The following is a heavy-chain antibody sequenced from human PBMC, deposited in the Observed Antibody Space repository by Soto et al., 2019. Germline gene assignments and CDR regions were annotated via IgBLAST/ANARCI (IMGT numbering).Heavy chain of an antibody. CDR2: ISSSSSYI. V-gene: IGHV3-21*01. Sequence: PGGSLRLSWAASGFTFSSYSMNWVRQAPGKGLEWVSSISSSSSYIYYADSVKGRFTISRDNSKNTLYLQMNSLRAEDTAVYYCAKEDPTVTLDYWGQGTLVTVSS. D-gene: IGHD4-17*01. CDR3: AKEDPTVTLDY. CDR1: GFTFSSYS. J-gene: IGHJ4*02.